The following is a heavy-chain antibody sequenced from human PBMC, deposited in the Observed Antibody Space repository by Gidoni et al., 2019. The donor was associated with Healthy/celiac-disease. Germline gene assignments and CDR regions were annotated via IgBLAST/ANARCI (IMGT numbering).Heavy chain of an antibody. Sequence: QVQLVQSGAEVKKPGASVKVSCKASGYTFTGYYMHWVRQAPGQGLEWMGWINPNSGGTNYAQKFQGRVTMTRDTSISTAYMELSRLRSDDTAVYYCARDHLLFFYAAGYYGMDVWGQGTTVTVSS. D-gene: IGHD2-2*01. V-gene: IGHV1-2*02. CDR1: GYTFTGYY. CDR2: INPNSGGT. J-gene: IGHJ6*02. CDR3: ARDHLLFFYAAGYYGMDV.